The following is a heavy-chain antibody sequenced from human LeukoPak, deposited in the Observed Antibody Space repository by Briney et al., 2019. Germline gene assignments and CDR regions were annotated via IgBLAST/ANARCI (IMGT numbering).Heavy chain of an antibody. CDR1: GGSFSGYY. CDR2: IYYSGST. J-gene: IGHJ4*02. D-gene: IGHD5-24*01. CDR3: ARQDRDGYNSDDY. V-gene: IGHV4-34*01. Sequence: SETLSLTCAVYGGSFSGYYWSWIRQPPGKGLEWIGSIYYSGSTYYNPSLKSRVTISVDTSKNQFSLKLSSVTAADTAVYYCARQDRDGYNSDDYWGQGTLVTVSS.